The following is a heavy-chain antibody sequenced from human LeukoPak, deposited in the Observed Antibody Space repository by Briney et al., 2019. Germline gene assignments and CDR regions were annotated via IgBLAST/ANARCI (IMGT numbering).Heavy chain of an antibody. CDR2: IRIKTNSYAT. V-gene: IGHV3-73*01. J-gene: IGHJ4*02. Sequence: GGSLRLSCAASGFTFSGSDMHWVRQASGKGLEWVGRIRIKTNSYATAYAASVKGRFTISRDDSKNTAYLQMNSLKTEDTAVYYCTTLDFDYWGQGTLVTVSS. CDR1: GFTFSGSD. CDR3: TTLDFDY.